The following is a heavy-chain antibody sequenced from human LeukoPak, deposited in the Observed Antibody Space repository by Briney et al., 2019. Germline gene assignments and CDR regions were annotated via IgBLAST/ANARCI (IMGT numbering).Heavy chain of an antibody. CDR3: ARSLKTITFGGVSNPFDI. J-gene: IGHJ3*02. V-gene: IGHV4-59*01. CDR1: GGSISNYY. CDR2: IYYSGIT. Sequence: SETLSLTCIVSGGSISNYYWNWIRQPPGKGLEWIGYIYYSGITNYNPSLKSRVTISVDTSKNQFSLKLRSVTAADTAVYYCARSLKTITFGGVSNPFDIWGQGAMVTVSS. D-gene: IGHD3-16*01.